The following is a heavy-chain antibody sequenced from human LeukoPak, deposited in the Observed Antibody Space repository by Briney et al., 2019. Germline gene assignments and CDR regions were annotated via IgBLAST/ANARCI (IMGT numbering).Heavy chain of an antibody. CDR2: IYYSGST. V-gene: IGHV4-59*01. CDR3: ARGASSGYVLDY. CDR1: GGSISSYY. J-gene: IGHJ4*02. Sequence: SETLSLTCTVSGGSISSYYWSWLRQPPGKGLEWIGYIYYSGSTNYNPSLKSRVTISVDTSKNQFSLKLSSVTAADTAVYYCARGASSGYVLDYWGQGTLVTVSS. D-gene: IGHD3-22*01.